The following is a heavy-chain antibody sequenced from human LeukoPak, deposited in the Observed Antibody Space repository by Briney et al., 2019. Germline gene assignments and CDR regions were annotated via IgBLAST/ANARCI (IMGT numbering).Heavy chain of an antibody. CDR3: ARGDSSSWDFDY. D-gene: IGHD6-13*01. J-gene: IGHJ4*02. V-gene: IGHV1-69*05. CDR1: GGTFSSYA. Sequence: SVKVSCKASGGTFSSYAISWVRQAPGQGLEWMGGIIPIFGTANYAQKFQGSVTITTDESTSTAYMELSSLRSEDTAVYYCARGDSSSWDFDYWGQGTLVTVSS. CDR2: IIPIFGTA.